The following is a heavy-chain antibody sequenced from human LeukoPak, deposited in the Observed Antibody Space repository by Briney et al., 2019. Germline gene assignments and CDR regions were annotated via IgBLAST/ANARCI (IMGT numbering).Heavy chain of an antibody. CDR3: ARGDILTGYYQPPYYYYYGMDV. Sequence: GASVKVSCKASGYTFTGYYMHWVRQAPGQGLEWMGLINTNSGGTNYAQKFQGRVTMTRDTSISTAYMELSRLRSDDTAVYYCARGDILTGYYQPPYYYYYGMDVWGQGTTVTVSS. J-gene: IGHJ6*02. CDR2: INTNSGGT. CDR1: GYTFTGYY. D-gene: IGHD3-9*01. V-gene: IGHV1-2*02.